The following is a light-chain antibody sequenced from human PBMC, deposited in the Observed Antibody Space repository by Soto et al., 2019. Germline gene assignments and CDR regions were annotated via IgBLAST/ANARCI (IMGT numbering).Light chain of an antibody. J-gene: IGLJ2*01. Sequence: QSVLTQPPSASGSPGQSVTISCIGTSSDVGGYNYVSWYQQHPGKAPKLMIYEVSKRPSGVPDRFSGSKSGNTASPTVSGLQAEDEADYYCSSYAASNNFGVFGGGTQLTVL. V-gene: IGLV2-8*01. CDR2: EVS. CDR3: SSYAASNNFGV. CDR1: SSDVGGYNY.